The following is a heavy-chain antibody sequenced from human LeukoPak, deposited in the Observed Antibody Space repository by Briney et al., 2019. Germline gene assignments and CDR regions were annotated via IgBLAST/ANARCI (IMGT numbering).Heavy chain of an antibody. V-gene: IGHV1-69*01. J-gene: IGHJ6*04. CDR2: IIPIFGTA. CDR1: GGTFSSYA. CDR3: ARDVTGVVPAAAMGGGYYYYGMDV. D-gene: IGHD2-2*01. Sequence: SVRVSCKASGGTFSSYAISWVRQAPGQGLEWMGGIIPIFGTANYAQKFQGRVTITADESTSTAYMELSSLRSEDTAVYYCARDVTGVVPAAAMGGGYYYYGMDVWGKGTTVTVSS.